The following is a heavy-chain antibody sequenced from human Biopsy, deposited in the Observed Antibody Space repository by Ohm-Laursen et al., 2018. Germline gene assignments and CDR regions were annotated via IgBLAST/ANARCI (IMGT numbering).Heavy chain of an antibody. Sequence: SSVKVSCKASGYSFTSYGISWVRQAPGEGLEWMGRISGYNGNRNYAQKFQGRVTMTADTSTSTVYMEVRGLRSDDTAVYYCARVTLPLYLDYWGQGTLVTVSS. J-gene: IGHJ4*02. CDR1: GYSFTSYG. CDR2: ISGYNGNR. CDR3: ARVTLPLYLDY. D-gene: IGHD5/OR15-5a*01. V-gene: IGHV1-18*01.